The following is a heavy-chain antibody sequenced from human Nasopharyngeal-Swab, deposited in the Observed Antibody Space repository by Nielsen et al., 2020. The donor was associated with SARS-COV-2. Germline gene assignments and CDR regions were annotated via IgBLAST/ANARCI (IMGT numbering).Heavy chain of an antibody. D-gene: IGHD6-6*01. CDR1: GGSFSGYY. Sequence: SETLSLTCAVYGGSFSGYYWSWIRQPPGKGLEWIREINHSGSTNYNPSLKSRVTISVDTSKNQFSLKLSSVTAADTAVYYCARGYSSSIWGQGTLVTVSS. V-gene: IGHV4-34*01. CDR3: ARGYSSSI. CDR2: INHSGST. J-gene: IGHJ4*02.